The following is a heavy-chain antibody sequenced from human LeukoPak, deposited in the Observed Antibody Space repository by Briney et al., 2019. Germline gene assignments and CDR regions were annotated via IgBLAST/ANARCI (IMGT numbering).Heavy chain of an antibody. Sequence: PGGSLRLSCAASGFPFCIAWMSWVRQAPGKGLEWVSTISGSGDNTYYADSVKGRFTISRDNSKNTLYLQMDSLRAEDTAVYYCANDFDYWGQGTLVTVSS. J-gene: IGHJ4*02. CDR2: ISGSGDNT. CDR3: ANDFDY. CDR1: GFPFCIAW. V-gene: IGHV3-23*01.